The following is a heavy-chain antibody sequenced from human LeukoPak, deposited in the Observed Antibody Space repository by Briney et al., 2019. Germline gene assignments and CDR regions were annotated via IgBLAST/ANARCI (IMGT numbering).Heavy chain of an antibody. Sequence: PGGSLRLSCAASGFTFSNAWMSWVRQAPGKGLEWVANIKQDGSEKYYVDSVKGRFTISRDNAKNSLYLQMNSLRAEDTAVYYCARDYDSSGYYYGYWGQGTLVTVSS. CDR1: GFTFSNAW. CDR2: IKQDGSEK. CDR3: ARDYDSSGYYYGY. J-gene: IGHJ4*02. V-gene: IGHV3-7*05. D-gene: IGHD3-22*01.